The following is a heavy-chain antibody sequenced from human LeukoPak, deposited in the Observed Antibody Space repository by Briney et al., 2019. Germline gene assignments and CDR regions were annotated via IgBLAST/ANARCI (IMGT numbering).Heavy chain of an antibody. J-gene: IGHJ4*02. D-gene: IGHD2-15*01. CDR2: IIPILGTA. CDR3: ARVDGSPDY. Sequence: ASVKVSCKASGGTFSSYAISWVRQAPGQGLEWMGGIIPILGTANYAQKFQGRVTITTDESTSTVYMELSSLRSEDTAVYFCARVDGSPDYWGQGTLVTVSS. V-gene: IGHV1-69*05. CDR1: GGTFSSYA.